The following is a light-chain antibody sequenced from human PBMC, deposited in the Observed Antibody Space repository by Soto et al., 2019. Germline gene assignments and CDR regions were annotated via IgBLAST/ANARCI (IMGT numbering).Light chain of an antibody. Sequence: AIQMTQSPSSLSASVGDRVTITCRASQGIRNDLGWFQQKPGKAPKLLIYAASSLQSGVPSRFSGSGSGTDFTLIISSLQPEDFATYYCLQDYNYPWTFGQGTKVEIK. CDR1: QGIRND. J-gene: IGKJ1*01. CDR3: LQDYNYPWT. V-gene: IGKV1-6*01. CDR2: AAS.